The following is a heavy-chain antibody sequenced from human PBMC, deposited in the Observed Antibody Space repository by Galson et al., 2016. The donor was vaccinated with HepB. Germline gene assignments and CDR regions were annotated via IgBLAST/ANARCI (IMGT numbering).Heavy chain of an antibody. CDR2: ISHSGSA. J-gene: IGHJ5*02. CDR3: ATSWYYDSWSGHSHEGWFDP. Sequence: TLSLTCSVSGVSIRNSGRYWTWVRQHPGQGLGWIGYISHSGSAYYNLSLRSRLTISVDTSKNQFSLKLTSVTAADTAMYYCATSWYYDSWSGHSHEGWFDPWGQGILVTVSS. D-gene: IGHD3-3*01. CDR1: GVSIRNSGRY. V-gene: IGHV4-31*03.